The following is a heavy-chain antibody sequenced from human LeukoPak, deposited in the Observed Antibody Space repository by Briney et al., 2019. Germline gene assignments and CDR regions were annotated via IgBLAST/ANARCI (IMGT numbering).Heavy chain of an antibody. CDR1: RFTFSTYG. D-gene: IGHD3-10*01. J-gene: IGHJ3*01. CDR3: ARDYGSGAGTFDF. Sequence: GGSLRFSCAASRFTFSTYGMHRVRQAPGKGLEWVSVISSGLNTYYADSVKGRFNISRDNSKNTLYLQMNSLRVEDTAMYYCARDYGSGAGTFDFWGQGTRVTVSS. CDR2: ISSGLNT. V-gene: IGHV3-53*01.